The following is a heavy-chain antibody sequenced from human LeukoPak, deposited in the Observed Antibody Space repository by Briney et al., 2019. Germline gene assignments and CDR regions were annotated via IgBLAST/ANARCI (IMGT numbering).Heavy chain of an antibody. V-gene: IGHV3-21*01. J-gene: IGHJ4*02. CDR3: ASGMLAAAGTFDY. Sequence: VGSLRLSSAASGFTFSSYGMHSGRQAPGKGLEWVSSISSSSSYIYYADSVKGRFTISRDNAKNSLYLQMNSLRAEDTAVYYCASGMLAAAGTFDYWGQGTLVTVSS. CDR2: ISSSSSYI. CDR1: GFTFSSYG. D-gene: IGHD6-13*01.